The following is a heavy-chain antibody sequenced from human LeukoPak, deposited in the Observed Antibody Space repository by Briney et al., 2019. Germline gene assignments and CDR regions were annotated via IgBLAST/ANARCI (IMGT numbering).Heavy chain of an antibody. CDR2: IIPIFGTA. CDR3: ARGPSERYCSSTSCYAGLDY. CDR1: GYTFTNYG. D-gene: IGHD2-2*01. J-gene: IGHJ4*02. Sequence: SVKVSCKASGYTFTNYGISWVRQAPGQGLEWMGGIIPIFGTANYAQKFQGRVTITADESTSTAYMELSSLRSEDTAVYYCARGPSERYCSSTSCYAGLDYWGQGTLVTVSS. V-gene: IGHV1-69*13.